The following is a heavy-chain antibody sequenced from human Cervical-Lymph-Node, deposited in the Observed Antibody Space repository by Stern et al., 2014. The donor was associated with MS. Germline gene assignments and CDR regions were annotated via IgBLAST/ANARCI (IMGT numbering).Heavy chain of an antibody. CDR1: GFTFSSFA. CDR2: IAYDGSNK. J-gene: IGHJ4*02. V-gene: IGHV3-30*04. CDR3: ARDWDARYTFDY. D-gene: IGHD1-1*01. Sequence: DQLVESGGGVVQPGRSLRLSCAASGFTFSSFAMHWVRPAPGKGLEWVAVIAYDGSNKFYADSVKGRFTISRDNSKNTLYLQMNSLRAEDTAVYYCARDWDARYTFDYWGQGTLVTVSS.